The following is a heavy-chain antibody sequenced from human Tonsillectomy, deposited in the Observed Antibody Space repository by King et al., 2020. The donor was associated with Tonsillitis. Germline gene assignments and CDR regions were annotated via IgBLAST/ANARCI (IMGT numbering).Heavy chain of an antibody. CDR2: ISGNGCYT. CDR3: AKLGYGIAVAGLVDY. Sequence: VQLVESGGGLVQPGGSLRLSCAASGFTFSNHAMSWVRQAPGKGLEWVSGISGNGCYTYYADSVKGRFIISRDNSKNKLYLQMNSLRAEDTAVYYCAKLGYGIAVAGLVDYWGQGTLVTVSS. D-gene: IGHD6-19*01. CDR1: GFTFSNHA. J-gene: IGHJ4*02. V-gene: IGHV3-23*04.